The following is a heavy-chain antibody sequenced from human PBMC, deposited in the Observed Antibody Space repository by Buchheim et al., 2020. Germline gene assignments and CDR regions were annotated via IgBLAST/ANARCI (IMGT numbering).Heavy chain of an antibody. Sequence: EVQLLESGGGLVKPGGSLRLSCAASGFTFSDYAMTWVRQAPGKGLEWVAGISISGDTTNYAESVIGRLTISRDDSKRTLYLKMTNLTAGDTAVYYCAKDRTIRHYGSGSLASWGQGT. V-gene: IGHV3-23*01. CDR1: GFTFSDYA. CDR3: AKDRTIRHYGSGSLAS. D-gene: IGHD3-10*01. J-gene: IGHJ5*02. CDR2: ISISGDTT.